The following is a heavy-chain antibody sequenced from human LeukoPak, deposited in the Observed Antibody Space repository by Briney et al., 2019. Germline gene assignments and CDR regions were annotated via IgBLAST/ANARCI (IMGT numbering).Heavy chain of an antibody. V-gene: IGHV4-34*01. CDR1: GGSFSGYY. D-gene: IGHD4-23*01. Sequence: SETLSLTCAVYGGSFSGYYWSWIRQPPGKGLEWIGEINHSGSTNYNPSLKSRVTISVDTSKNQFSLKLSSVTAADTAVYYCARGGFPFNGGFDNWGKGPLVTASS. CDR2: INHSGST. J-gene: IGHJ4*02. CDR3: ARGGFPFNGGFDN.